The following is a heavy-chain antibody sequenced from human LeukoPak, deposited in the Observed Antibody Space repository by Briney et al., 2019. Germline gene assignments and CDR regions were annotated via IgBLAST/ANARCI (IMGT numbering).Heavy chain of an antibody. J-gene: IGHJ4*02. V-gene: IGHV3-66*02. CDR3: ARVGIDFWSGYYDY. CDR1: GFTVSSNY. Sequence: PGVSLRLSCAASGFTVSSNYMSWARQAPGKGLEWVSVIYSGGSTYYADSVKGRFTISRDNSKNTLYLQMNSLRAEDTAVYYCARVGIDFWSGYYDYWGQGTLVTVSS. D-gene: IGHD3-3*01. CDR2: IYSGGST.